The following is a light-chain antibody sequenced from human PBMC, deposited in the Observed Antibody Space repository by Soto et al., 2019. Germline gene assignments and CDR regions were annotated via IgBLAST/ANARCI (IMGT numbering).Light chain of an antibody. CDR1: QSVSSY. J-gene: IGKJ3*01. V-gene: IGKV3-11*01. CDR2: DAS. CDR3: QQRSNWPPNFT. Sequence: EIVLTQSPATLSLSPGERATLSCRASQSVSSYLAWYQQKPGQAPRLLIYDASNRATGIPARLSGSGSGTDFTLTISSLEPEDFAVYYCQQRSNWPPNFTFGPGTKVDIK.